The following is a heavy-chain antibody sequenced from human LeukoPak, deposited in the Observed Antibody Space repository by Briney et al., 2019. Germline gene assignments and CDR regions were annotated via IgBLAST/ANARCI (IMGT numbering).Heavy chain of an antibody. Sequence: GGSLRLSCAASGFTVSSNYMSWVRQAPGKGLEWVSVIHSGGDTFYADSVKGRFTISRDNSKNTLYLQMNSLRAEDTAVYYCARGDIVVVPTAVGSWDYWGQGTLVTVSS. CDR1: GFTVSSNY. J-gene: IGHJ4*02. CDR2: IHSGGDT. V-gene: IGHV3-53*01. D-gene: IGHD2-2*01. CDR3: ARGDIVVVPTAVGSWDY.